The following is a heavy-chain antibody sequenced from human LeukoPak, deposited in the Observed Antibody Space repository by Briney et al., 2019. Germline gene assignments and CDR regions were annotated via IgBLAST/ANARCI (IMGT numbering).Heavy chain of an antibody. CDR1: GVSMSSDY. CDR2: VSYGGNT. V-gene: IGHV4-59*01. D-gene: IGHD4-17*01. CDR3: ASAYGDYSSFDY. Sequence: SETLSLTCTVSGVSMSSDYWSWIRQPPGKGLEWIGYVSYGGNTNYNPSLKSRVTISVDTSKSHFSLKLTSLTSADTAVYYCASAYGDYSSFDYWGQGTLVIVSS. J-gene: IGHJ4*02.